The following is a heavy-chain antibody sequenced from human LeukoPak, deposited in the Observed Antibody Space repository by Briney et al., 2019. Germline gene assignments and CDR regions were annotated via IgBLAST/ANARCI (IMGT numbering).Heavy chain of an antibody. CDR2: IYYSGST. D-gene: IGHD3-22*01. CDR3: ARDDSSGYYPFI. V-gene: IGHV4-30-4*01. CDR1: GGSISTYY. J-gene: IGHJ4*02. Sequence: PSETLSLTCTVSGGSISTYYWSWIRQPPGKGLEWIGYIYYSGSTYYNPSLKSRVTISVDTSKNQFSLKLSSVTAADTAVYYCARDDSSGYYPFIWGQGTLVTVSS.